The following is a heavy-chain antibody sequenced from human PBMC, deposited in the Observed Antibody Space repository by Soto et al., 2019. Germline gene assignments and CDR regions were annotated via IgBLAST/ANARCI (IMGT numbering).Heavy chain of an antibody. CDR2: IKSQVYGGTT. CDR1: GFTFSDAW. CDR3: TSHDATEQNFVPY. J-gene: IGHJ4*02. V-gene: IGHV3-15*07. Sequence: EVQLVESGGGLVKPGGSLRLSCAASGFTFSDAWMNWARQAPWKGLEWVGRIKSQVYGGTTDYSAPVKGRFTISRDDSTATMYLQMNSLETEDTGVYYCTSHDATEQNFVPYWGQGTLVTVSS. D-gene: IGHD1-7*01.